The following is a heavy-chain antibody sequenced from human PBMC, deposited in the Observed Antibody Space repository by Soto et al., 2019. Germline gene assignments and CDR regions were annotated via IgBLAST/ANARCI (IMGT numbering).Heavy chain of an antibody. V-gene: IGHV4-30-4*01. J-gene: IGHJ6*02. CDR3: ARGSGVGVAGMDV. CDR2: SFYSGIT. D-gene: IGHD3-10*01. CDR1: GDSINSGDYY. Sequence: QVQLQESGPRLVKPLQTLSLTCTVSGDSINSGDYYWSWIRQPPGRGLEWVGYSFYSGITDYNPSLKSRMTISMDPSKNQFSLRLNSVTAADTAVYFWARGSGVGVAGMDVWGQGTTVSVSS.